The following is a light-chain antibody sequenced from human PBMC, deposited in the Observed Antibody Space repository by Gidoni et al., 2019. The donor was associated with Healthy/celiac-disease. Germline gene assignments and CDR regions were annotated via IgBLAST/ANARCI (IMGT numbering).Light chain of an antibody. J-gene: IGKJ3*01. V-gene: IGKV3-15*01. CDR2: VAS. CDR1: QSVSSN. CDR3: QQYKNWPPLFT. Sequence: EIVITQSPATLSLSPGERATLSCSARQSVSSNIASYQQKPSQAPRLLIYVASTRATGIPARFSGSGSGTEFTLTISSLQSEDFAVYYCQQYKNWPPLFTFGPGTKVDIK.